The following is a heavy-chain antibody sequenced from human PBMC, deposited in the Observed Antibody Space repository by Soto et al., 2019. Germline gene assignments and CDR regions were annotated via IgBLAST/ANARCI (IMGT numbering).Heavy chain of an antibody. D-gene: IGHD2-2*01. CDR1: GFTFDDYA. J-gene: IGHJ4*02. CDR3: AKDIETSGTSCSFDY. Sequence: GGSLRLSCAASGFTFDDYAMHWVRQAPGKGLEWVSGISWNSGSIGYADSVKGRFTISRDNAKNSLYLQMNSLRAEDTALYYCAKDIETSGTSCSFDYWGQGTLVTVSS. CDR2: ISWNSGSI. V-gene: IGHV3-9*01.